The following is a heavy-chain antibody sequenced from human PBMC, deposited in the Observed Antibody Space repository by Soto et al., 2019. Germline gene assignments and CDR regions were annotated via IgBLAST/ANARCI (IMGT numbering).Heavy chain of an antibody. J-gene: IGHJ4*02. D-gene: IGHD6-19*01. CDR2: ISSTGALM. V-gene: IGHV3-21*01. Sequence: ETLSLTCAVYGGSFSGYYWNWVRQAPGKGLEWVSSISSTGALMYYADSVKGRFTISRDDADNSLYLQMNSLRVEDTAVYYCARDRLARGIPVAGRIDYWGQGALVTVSS. CDR1: GGSFSGYY. CDR3: ARDRLARGIPVAGRIDY.